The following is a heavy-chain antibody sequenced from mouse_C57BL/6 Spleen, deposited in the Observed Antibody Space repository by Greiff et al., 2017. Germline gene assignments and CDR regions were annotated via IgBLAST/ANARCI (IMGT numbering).Heavy chain of an antibody. CDR1: GYTFTDYY. D-gene: IGHD2-5*01. CDR2: INPNNGGT. CDR3: ARWYSTYAMDY. J-gene: IGHJ4*01. Sequence: EVKLMESGPELVKPGASVKISCKASGYTFTDYYMNWVKQSHGKSLEWIGDINPNNGGTSYNQKFKGKATLTVDKSSSTAYMELRSLTSEDSAVYYCARWYSTYAMDYWGQGTSVTVSS. V-gene: IGHV1-26*01.